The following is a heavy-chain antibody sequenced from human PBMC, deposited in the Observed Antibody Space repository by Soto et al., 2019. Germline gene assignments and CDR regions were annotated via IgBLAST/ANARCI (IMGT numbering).Heavy chain of an antibody. Sequence: QVQLVQSGAEVKKPGASVKVSCKASGYTFNSYAISWVRQAPGQGLEWMGWISAYNGNTNYAHMRQGRDTMTTETTTRTYDMELRSLRSDDTAVYYCARDLAAGTCEYWCQGTLVTVPS. CDR2: ISAYNGNT. CDR1: GYTFNSYA. CDR3: ARDLAAGTCEY. J-gene: IGHJ4*02. V-gene: IGHV1-18*01. D-gene: IGHD6-13*01.